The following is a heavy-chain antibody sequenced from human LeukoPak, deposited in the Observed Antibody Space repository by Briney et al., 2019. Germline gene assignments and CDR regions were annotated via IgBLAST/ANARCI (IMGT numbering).Heavy chain of an antibody. CDR3: ARTYDFGRGPPGDAFDN. D-gene: IGHD3-3*01. J-gene: IGHJ3*02. V-gene: IGHV3-48*01. CDR2: ISSNGRTI. CDR1: GFTFSSYS. Sequence: GGSLRLSCEASGFTFSSYSMNWVRQAPGKGLEWVSYISSNGRTIYYADSVKGRFTISRDNAKNSLYLQMNSLRAEDTAVYYCARTYDFGRGPPGDAFDNWGPGTLVTVSS.